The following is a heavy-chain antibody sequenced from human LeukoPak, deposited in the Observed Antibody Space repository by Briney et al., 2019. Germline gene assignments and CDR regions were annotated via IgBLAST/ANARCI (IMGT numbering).Heavy chain of an antibody. Sequence: SETLSLTCTVSGGSISSGGYYWSWIRQHPGKGLEWIGYIYYSGSTYYNPSLKSRVTISIDTSKNQFALKLSSVTAADTAVYYCARGSYGSGSYGYWGQGTLVTVSS. CDR1: GGSISSGGYY. D-gene: IGHD3-10*01. CDR3: ARGSYGSGSYGY. CDR2: IYYSGST. V-gene: IGHV4-31*03. J-gene: IGHJ4*02.